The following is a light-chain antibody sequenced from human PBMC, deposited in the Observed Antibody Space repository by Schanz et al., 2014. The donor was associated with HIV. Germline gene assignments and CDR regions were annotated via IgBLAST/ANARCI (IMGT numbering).Light chain of an antibody. V-gene: IGKV1-39*01. CDR2: AAS. J-gene: IGKJ1*01. CDR1: QSISSY. Sequence: DIQMTQSPSSLSASVGDRVTITCRASQSISSYLNWYQQKPGKAPKLLIYAASSLQSGVPSRFSGSGSGTEFTLTIISLQPDDFATYYCQQYKGYVRTFGQGTRVEV. CDR3: QQYKGYVRT.